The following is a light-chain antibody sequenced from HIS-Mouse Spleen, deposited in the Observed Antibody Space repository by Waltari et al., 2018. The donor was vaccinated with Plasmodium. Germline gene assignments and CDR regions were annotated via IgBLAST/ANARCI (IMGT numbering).Light chain of an antibody. CDR1: SSDVGGYQY. Sequence: QSALTQPPSASGSPGQSVTISCTGTSSDVGGYQYVPWYQQHPGKAPKLMIYEVSKRPSGVPDRFSGSKSGNTASLTVSGLQAEDEADYYCSSYAGSNNLVFGGGTKLTVL. CDR2: EVS. V-gene: IGLV2-8*01. J-gene: IGLJ2*01. CDR3: SSYAGSNNLV.